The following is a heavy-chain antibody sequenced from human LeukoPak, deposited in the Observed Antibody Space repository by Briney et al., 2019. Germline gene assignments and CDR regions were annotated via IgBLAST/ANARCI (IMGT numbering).Heavy chain of an antibody. Sequence: GGSLRLSCAASGFTFSSYEMNWVRQAPGEGLEGVSYISSSGSTIYYADSVKGRFTISRDNAKNSLYLQMNSLRAEDTAVYYCAELGITMIGGVWGKETTVTISS. CDR3: AELGITMIGGV. CDR2: ISSSGSTI. D-gene: IGHD3-10*02. CDR1: GFTFSSYE. J-gene: IGHJ6*04. V-gene: IGHV3-48*03.